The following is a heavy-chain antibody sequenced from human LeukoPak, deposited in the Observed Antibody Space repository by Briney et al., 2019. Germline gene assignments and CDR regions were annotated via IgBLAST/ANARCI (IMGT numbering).Heavy chain of an antibody. CDR1: GFTFSNYW. CDR3: ARHPNTRGWLEVYMDV. Sequence: GGSLRLSCAASGFTFSNYWMSWVRQAPGKGLEWVATINQDGSEKSYVDSVKGRFTISRDNAKNSLSLQMNSLRAEDTAVYYCARHPNTRGWLEVYMDVWGKGTTVTVSS. V-gene: IGHV3-7*01. J-gene: IGHJ6*03. CDR2: INQDGSEK. D-gene: IGHD5-24*01.